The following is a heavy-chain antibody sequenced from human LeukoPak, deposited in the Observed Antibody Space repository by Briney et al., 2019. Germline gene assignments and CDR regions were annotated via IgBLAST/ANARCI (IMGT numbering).Heavy chain of an antibody. CDR3: ARGGKATVVTM. CDR1: GGSINSYY. J-gene: IGHJ4*02. D-gene: IGHD4-23*01. Sequence: SEGLSLTCTVSGGSINSYYWSLIRPPAGKGLEWIGRIYSSGSTNYNPSLKSRVSMSVDTSKNQFSLKLTSVTAADTAVYYCARGGKATVVTMWGQGILVTVSS. V-gene: IGHV4-4*07. CDR2: IYSSGST.